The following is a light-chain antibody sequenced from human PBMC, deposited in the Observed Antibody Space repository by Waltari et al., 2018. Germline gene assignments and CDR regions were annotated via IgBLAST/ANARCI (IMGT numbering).Light chain of an antibody. J-gene: IGKJ2*01. CDR2: AAS. CDR1: QSIRSD. Sequence: DIQMTQSPSSLSASVGDRVTLTCRASQSIRSDLVWYQQKPGKAPNLLIYAASSLQSGVPSRFSGSGSGTEFTLTISSLQPEDVATYYCLQHKSYPYTFGQGTKLEIK. CDR3: LQHKSYPYT. V-gene: IGKV1-17*01.